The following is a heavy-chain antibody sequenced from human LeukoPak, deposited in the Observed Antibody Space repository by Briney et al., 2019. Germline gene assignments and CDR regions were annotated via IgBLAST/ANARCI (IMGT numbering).Heavy chain of an antibody. Sequence: GGSLRLSCAASGFTFSSYGMHWVRQAPGKGLEWVSAISGSGGSTYYADSVKGRFTISRDNSKNTLYLQMNSLRAEDTAVYYCAKDRWSGLDYWGQGTLVTVSS. V-gene: IGHV3-23*01. CDR1: GFTFSSYG. D-gene: IGHD3-3*01. CDR2: ISGSGGST. J-gene: IGHJ4*02. CDR3: AKDRWSGLDY.